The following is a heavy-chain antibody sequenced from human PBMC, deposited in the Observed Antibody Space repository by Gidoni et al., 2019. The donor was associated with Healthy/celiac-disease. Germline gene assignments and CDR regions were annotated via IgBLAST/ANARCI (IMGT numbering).Heavy chain of an antibody. D-gene: IGHD2-15*01. CDR1: GCTVSSYG. CDR2: ISYDGSNK. CDR3: AKAFLVVVAAPGY. V-gene: IGHV3-30*18. J-gene: IGHJ4*02. Sequence: QVQLVESGGGVVQPGRSLRLSCAASGCTVSSYGMHWVRQAPGKGLEWVAVISYDGSNKYYADSVKGRFTISRDNSKNTLYLQMNSLRAEDTAVYYCAKAFLVVVAAPGYWGQGTLVTVSS.